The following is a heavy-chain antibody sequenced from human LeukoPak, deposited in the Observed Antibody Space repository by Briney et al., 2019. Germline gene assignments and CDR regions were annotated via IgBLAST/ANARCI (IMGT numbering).Heavy chain of an antibody. CDR2: INPNSGGT. Sequence: VASVKVSCKASGYTFTGYYMHWVRQAPGQGLEWMGWINPNSGGTNYAQKFQGRVTMTRDTSISTAYMELSRLRSDDTAVYYCARSQDAYGDYFDYWGQGTPVTVSS. CDR3: ARSQDAYGDYFDY. V-gene: IGHV1-2*02. D-gene: IGHD4-17*01. J-gene: IGHJ4*02. CDR1: GYTFTGYY.